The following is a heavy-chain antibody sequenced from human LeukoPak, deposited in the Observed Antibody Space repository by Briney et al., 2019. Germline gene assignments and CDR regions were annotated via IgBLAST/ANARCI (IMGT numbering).Heavy chain of an antibody. D-gene: IGHD3-22*01. V-gene: IGHV3-23*01. CDR3: AKSRESSGSRGYFDD. CDR1: GFTVSSTY. J-gene: IGHJ4*02. Sequence: PGGSLRLSCAASGFTVSSTYMSWVRQAPGKGLEWVSTVGASGGDTYYADSVKGRFTISRDNSKNTLYLQMDTLRAEDTAVYYCAKSRESSGSRGYFDDWGQGTLVTVSS. CDR2: VGASGGDT.